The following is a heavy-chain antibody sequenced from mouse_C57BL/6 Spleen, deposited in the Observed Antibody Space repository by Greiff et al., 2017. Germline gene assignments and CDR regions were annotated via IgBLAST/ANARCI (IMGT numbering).Heavy chain of an antibody. V-gene: IGHV1-64*01. CDR3: AREWDDGSSWYYFDY. CDR1: GYTFTSYW. J-gene: IGHJ2*01. D-gene: IGHD1-1*01. CDR2: IHPNSGST. Sequence: QVQLQQPGAELVKPGASVKLSCKASGYTFTSYWMHWVKQRPGQGLEWIGMIHPNSGSTNYNEKFKSKATLTVDKSSSTAYMQLSSLTSEDSAVYYGAREWDDGSSWYYFDYWGQGTTLTVSS.